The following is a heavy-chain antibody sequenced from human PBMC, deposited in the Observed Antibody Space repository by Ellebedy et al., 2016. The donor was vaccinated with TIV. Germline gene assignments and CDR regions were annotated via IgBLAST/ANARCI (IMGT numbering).Heavy chain of an antibody. Sequence: PGGSLRLSCAASGFTFSNYGMSWVRQAPGKGLEWVSAMSDSGDATYYADSVKGRFTLSRDNSKNKLYLQMNTLRTDDTAVYYCARGPNSDSWGQGTLVTVSS. V-gene: IGHV3-23*01. CDR1: GFTFSNYG. CDR3: ARGPNSDS. J-gene: IGHJ5*01. CDR2: MSDSGDAT.